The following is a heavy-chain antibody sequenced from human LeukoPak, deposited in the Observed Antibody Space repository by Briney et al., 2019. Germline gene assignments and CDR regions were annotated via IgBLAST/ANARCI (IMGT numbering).Heavy chain of an antibody. CDR3: ARHARITMVRGVRRGIDY. Sequence: SETLSLTCTVSGGSISTYYWSWIRQPPGKGLEWIGYIHYSGSTNYNPSLKSRVSISVDTSKNQFSLKLNSVTAADTAVYYCARHARITMVRGVRRGIDYWGQGTLVTVSS. CDR2: IHYSGST. J-gene: IGHJ4*02. V-gene: IGHV4-59*08. CDR1: GGSISTYY. D-gene: IGHD3-10*01.